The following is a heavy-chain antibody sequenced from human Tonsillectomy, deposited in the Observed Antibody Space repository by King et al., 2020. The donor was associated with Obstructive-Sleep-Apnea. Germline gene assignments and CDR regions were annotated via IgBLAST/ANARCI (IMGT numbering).Heavy chain of an antibody. CDR3: VRDISFPRVGGTYYHYGMDV. D-gene: IGHD3-16*01. CDR2: ISSIRRDI. CDR1: VFTFYSYR. J-gene: IGHJ6*02. Sequence: QLVESGGGLVQPGGSLRLSCAASVFTFYSYRMNWVRQAPGTGREWVSYISSIRRDIYYENSVKGRFTISRDNAKYSLSLQMSSLRAEDTAVYYCVRDISFPRVGGTYYHYGMDVWGQGTTVTVSS. V-gene: IGHV3-48*04.